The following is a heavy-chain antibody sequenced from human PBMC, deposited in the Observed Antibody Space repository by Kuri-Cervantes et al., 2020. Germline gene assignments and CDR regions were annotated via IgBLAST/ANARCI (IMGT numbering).Heavy chain of an antibody. V-gene: IGHV4-39*07. CDR1: GGSISSSSYY. CDR3: ARVLDWLDAFDI. J-gene: IGHJ3*02. CDR2: IYYSGST. D-gene: IGHD3/OR15-3a*01. Sequence: GSLRLSCTVSGGSISSSSYYWGWIRQPPGKGLEWIGSIYYSGSTYYNPSLKSRVTISVDTSKNQFSLKLSSVTAADTAVYYCARVLDWLDAFDIWGQGTMVTVSS.